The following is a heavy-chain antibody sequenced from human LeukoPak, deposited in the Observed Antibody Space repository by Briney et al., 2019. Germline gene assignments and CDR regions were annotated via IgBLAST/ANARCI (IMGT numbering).Heavy chain of an antibody. J-gene: IGHJ4*02. V-gene: IGHV4-59*12. CDR1: GGSISSYY. CDR3: ARDYLLGYCSGGSCSERDY. D-gene: IGHD2-15*01. CDR2: IYYSGST. Sequence: PSETLSLTCTVSGGSISSYYWSWIRQPPGKGLEWIGYIYYSGSTDYNPSLKSRVTISVETSKNQFSLKLSSVTAADTAVYYCARDYLLGYCSGGSCSERDYWGQGTLVTVSS.